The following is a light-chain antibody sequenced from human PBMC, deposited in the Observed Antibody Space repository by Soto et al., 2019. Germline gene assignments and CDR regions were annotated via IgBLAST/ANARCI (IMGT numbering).Light chain of an antibody. CDR2: RDE. Sequence: QPVLTQPPSASTTPVQRVTIFCSGGISNIGSKYVYWYQHLPGAAPKLLIYRDEQRPSGVPDRFSGSKSGTSASLAISGLRSEDEADYYCAAWDDSLNAWVFGGGTKLTVL. V-gene: IGLV1-47*01. CDR1: ISNIGSKY. CDR3: AAWDDSLNAWV. J-gene: IGLJ3*02.